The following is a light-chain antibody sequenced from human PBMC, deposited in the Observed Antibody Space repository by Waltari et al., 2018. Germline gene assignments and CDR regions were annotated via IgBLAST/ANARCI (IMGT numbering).Light chain of an antibody. Sequence: SYVLTQPPSVSVAPGKTARITCGGNNIGSKSVPWYQQKPGQAPVLVIYYDSDWPSGIPERFSGSNSGNTATLTISRVEAGDEADYYCQVWDSSSDHVVFGGGTKRTVL. J-gene: IGLJ2*01. CDR2: YDS. V-gene: IGLV3-21*04. CDR1: NIGSKS. CDR3: QVWDSSSDHVV.